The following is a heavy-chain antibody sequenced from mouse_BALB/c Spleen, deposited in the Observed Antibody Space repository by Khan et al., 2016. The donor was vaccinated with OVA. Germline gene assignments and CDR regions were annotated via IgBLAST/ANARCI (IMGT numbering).Heavy chain of an antibody. Sequence: VQLQQSGPGLVKPSQSLSLTCTVTGYSITSGYGWNWIRQFPGNQLEWMGYISYSGSTNYNPSLKSRISFTRDTSKNQFFLQLKSVTTEDTATYYCARTARRKYWGQGTTLTVSS. J-gene: IGHJ2*01. V-gene: IGHV3-2*02. D-gene: IGHD1-2*01. CDR3: ARTARRKY. CDR2: ISYSGST. CDR1: GYSITSGYG.